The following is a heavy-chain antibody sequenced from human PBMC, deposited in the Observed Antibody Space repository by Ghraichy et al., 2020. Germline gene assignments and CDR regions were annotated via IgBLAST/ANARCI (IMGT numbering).Heavy chain of an antibody. CDR1: GFTFDDYA. Sequence: LSLTCAASGFTFDDYAMHWVRQTTGNSLEWVSLISGDGDSTYYADSVKGRFTISRDNSKNSLYLQMNSLRTEEASLYYCAKGRNYYGSGSYVDFCGQGTQVTVST. D-gene: IGHD3-10*01. J-gene: IGHJ4*02. V-gene: IGHV3-43*02. CDR3: AKGRNYYGSGSYVDF. CDR2: ISGDGDST.